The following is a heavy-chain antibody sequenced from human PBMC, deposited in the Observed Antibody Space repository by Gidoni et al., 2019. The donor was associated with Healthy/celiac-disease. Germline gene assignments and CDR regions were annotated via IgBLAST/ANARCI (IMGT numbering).Heavy chain of an antibody. CDR3: ARVAAAGLL. CDR1: GGSISSSSYY. D-gene: IGHD6-13*01. Sequence: QLQLQESCPGLVTPSETLSLTCTVSGGSISSSSYYWGWIRQPPGKGLEWIGSIYYSGSTYYNPSAKSRVTISVDTSKNQFSLKLSSVTAADTAVYYCARVAAAGLLWGQGTLVTVSS. V-gene: IGHV4-39*01. J-gene: IGHJ4*02. CDR2: IYYSGST.